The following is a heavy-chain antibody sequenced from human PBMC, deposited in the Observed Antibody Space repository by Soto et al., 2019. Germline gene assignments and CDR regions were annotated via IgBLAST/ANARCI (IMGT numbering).Heavy chain of an antibody. V-gene: IGHV1-8*01. D-gene: IGHD3-3*01. Sequence: ASVKVSCKASGYTFTSYDINWVRQATGQGLEWMGWMNPNSGNTGYAQKFQGRVTMTRNTSISTAYMELSSLRSEDTAVYYCARDRDFWSGYYSPGGYYYMDVWGKGTTVTVS. CDR2: MNPNSGNT. CDR3: ARDRDFWSGYYSPGGYYYMDV. CDR1: GYTFTSYD. J-gene: IGHJ6*03.